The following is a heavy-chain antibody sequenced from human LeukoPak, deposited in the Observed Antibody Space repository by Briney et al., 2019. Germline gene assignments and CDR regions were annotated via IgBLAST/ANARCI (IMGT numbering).Heavy chain of an antibody. J-gene: IGHJ6*04. D-gene: IGHD3-10*02. CDR1: GFTFTNAW. CDR2: ISSSGSTI. CDR3: AELGITMIGGV. V-gene: IGHV3-48*04. Sequence: GGSLRLSCEASGFTFTNAWMNWVRQAPGKGLEWVSYISSSGSTIYYADSVKGRFTISRDNAKNSLYLQMNSLRAEDTAVYYCAELGITMIGGVWGKGTTVTISS.